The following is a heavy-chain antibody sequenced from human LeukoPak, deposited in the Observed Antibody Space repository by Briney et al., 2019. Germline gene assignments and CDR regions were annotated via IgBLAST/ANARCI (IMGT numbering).Heavy chain of an antibody. CDR2: IKQDGSET. J-gene: IGHJ5*02. Sequence: GGSLRLSCTASGFTFNNHYMTWVRQAPGKGLEWVANIKQDGSETFYLDSVKGRFTISRDNAKNSLYLQMNDVRAEDTAVYFCARDRFGGSCYESWGLGTLVTVTS. V-gene: IGHV3-7*04. D-gene: IGHD3-10*01. CDR3: ARDRFGGSCYES. CDR1: GFTFNNHY.